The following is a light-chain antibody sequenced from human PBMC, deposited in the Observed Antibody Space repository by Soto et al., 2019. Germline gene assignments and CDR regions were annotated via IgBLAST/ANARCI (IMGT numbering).Light chain of an antibody. CDR3: TSYAGSNNLGV. CDR1: SSDVGGYNY. J-gene: IGLJ1*01. Sequence: QSALTQPPSASGSPGQSVTISCTGTSSDVGGYNYVSWYQQHPGKAPKVIIYEVTKRPSGVPDRFSGSKSGNTASLTVSGLQAEDEADSCTSYAGSNNLGVFGTGTKLTVL. V-gene: IGLV2-8*01. CDR2: EVT.